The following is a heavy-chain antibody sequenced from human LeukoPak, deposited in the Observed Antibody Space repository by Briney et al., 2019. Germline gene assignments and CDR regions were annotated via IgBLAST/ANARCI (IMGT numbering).Heavy chain of an antibody. CDR2: IYTSGST. J-gene: IGHJ4*02. CDR1: GGSISYFY. V-gene: IGHV4-4*07. CDR3: ARGGSYTGQFYYFDY. D-gene: IGHD1-26*01. Sequence: SETLSLTCTVSGGSISYFYWSWIRQPAGKGLEWIGRIYTSGSTNYNPSLKSRVTMSVDTSKKQFSLKLSSVTAADTAVYYCARGGSYTGQFYYFDYWGQGTLVTVSS.